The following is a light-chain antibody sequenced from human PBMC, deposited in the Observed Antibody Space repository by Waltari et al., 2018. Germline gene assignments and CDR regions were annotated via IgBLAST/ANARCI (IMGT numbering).Light chain of an antibody. CDR2: WAS. V-gene: IGKV4-1*01. CDR3: QQYYSTPRT. J-gene: IGKJ1*01. CDR1: QSVLYSSNNKNY. Sequence: DIVMTQSPDSLAGSLGERAPINCKSRQSVLYSSNNKNYLAWYQQKPGQPPKLLIYWASTRESGVPDRFSGSGSGTDFTLTISSLQAEDVAVYYCQQYYSTPRTFGQGTKVEIK.